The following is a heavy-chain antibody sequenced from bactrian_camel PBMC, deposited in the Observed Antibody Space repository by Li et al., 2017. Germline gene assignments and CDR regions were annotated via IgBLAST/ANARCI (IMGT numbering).Heavy chain of an antibody. D-gene: IGHD7*01. CDR1: GWTFSRYW. CDR2: NSDDGGTT. V-gene: IGHV3S1*01. CDR3: SITSWN. J-gene: IGHJ4*01. Sequence: QVQLVESGGGLVQPGGSLRLSCAYSGWTFSRYWMYWVRQAPGKGLEWVATVNSDDGGTTYYTDSVKGRFTISRDNAKNTLYLQMNNLQTDDTAVYYCSITSWNWGQGTQVTVS.